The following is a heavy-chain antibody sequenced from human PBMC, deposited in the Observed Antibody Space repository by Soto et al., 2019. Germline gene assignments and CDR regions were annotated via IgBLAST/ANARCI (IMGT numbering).Heavy chain of an antibody. CDR1: GGSISSGGYY. CDR3: ARGRTFFYYGMDV. V-gene: IGHV4-31*03. CDR2: IYYSGST. J-gene: IGHJ6*02. Sequence: QVQLQESGPGLVKPSQTLSLTCTVSGGSISSGGYYWSWIRQHPGKGLEWIGYIYYSGSTYYNPSLKSRVTISGDTSKNQFSLKLSSVTAADTAVYYCARGRTFFYYGMDVWGQGTTVTVSS.